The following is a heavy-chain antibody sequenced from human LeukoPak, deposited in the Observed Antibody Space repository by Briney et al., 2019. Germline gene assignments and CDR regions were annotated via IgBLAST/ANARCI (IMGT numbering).Heavy chain of an antibody. J-gene: IGHJ5*02. D-gene: IGHD3-10*01. V-gene: IGHV4-34*01. Sequence: PSETLSLTCAVYGGSFSGYYWSWIRQPPGKGLEWIGEINHSGSTNYNPSLKSRVTISVDTSKNQFSLKLSSVTAADTAVYYCAMYYYGSGSYFDPWGQGTLVTVSS. CDR3: AMYYYGSGSYFDP. CDR1: GGSFSGYY. CDR2: INHSGST.